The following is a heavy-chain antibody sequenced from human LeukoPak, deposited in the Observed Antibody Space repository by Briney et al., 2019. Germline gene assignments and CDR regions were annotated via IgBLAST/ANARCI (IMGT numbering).Heavy chain of an antibody. Sequence: GASVSVSCTSSGYTFTTYGISWMRQAPGQSLEWMGWISPYNSNTKYAQKLQGRVTMTTDTSTNTAYMEVRSLRSDDTAVYYCAREAPVAAGSDAFDIWGQGTMVTVSS. CDR3: AREAPVAAGSDAFDI. CDR2: ISPYNSNT. V-gene: IGHV1-18*01. J-gene: IGHJ3*02. D-gene: IGHD6-19*01. CDR1: GYTFTTYG.